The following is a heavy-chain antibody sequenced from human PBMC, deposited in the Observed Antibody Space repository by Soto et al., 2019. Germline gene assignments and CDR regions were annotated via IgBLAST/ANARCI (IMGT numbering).Heavy chain of an antibody. CDR1: GFTFSNYA. V-gene: IGHV3-23*01. J-gene: IGHJ6*02. CDR2: IGGSGSIT. D-gene: IGHD3-10*01. CDR3: AKDRDFHYFYGMVV. Sequence: EVQVLESGGGLVQPGGSLRLSCAASGFTFSNYAMNWVRQAPGKGLEWVSAIGGSGSITNYAASVKGRFTISRDNSKNTLYLQMNSLRAEDTAVYYCAKDRDFHYFYGMVVWGQGTTVTVSS.